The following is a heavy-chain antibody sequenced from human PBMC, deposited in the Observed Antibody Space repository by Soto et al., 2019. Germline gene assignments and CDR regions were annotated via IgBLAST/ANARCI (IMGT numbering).Heavy chain of an antibody. Sequence: GGSLRLSCAASGFTFSNAWMNWVRQAPGKGLEWVGRIKSKTDGGTTDYAAPVKGRFTISRDDSKNTLYLQMNSLKTEDTAVYYCTTGGYGDLGLYYYYYGMDVWGQGTTVTVSS. CDR2: IKSKTDGGTT. CDR1: GFTFSNAW. J-gene: IGHJ6*02. V-gene: IGHV3-15*07. CDR3: TTGGYGDLGLYYYYYGMDV. D-gene: IGHD4-17*01.